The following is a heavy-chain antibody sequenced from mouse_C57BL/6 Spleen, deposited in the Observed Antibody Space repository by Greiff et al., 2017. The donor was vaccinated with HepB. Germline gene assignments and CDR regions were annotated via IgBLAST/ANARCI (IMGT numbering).Heavy chain of an antibody. CDR1: GYTFTSYW. J-gene: IGHJ4*01. Sequence: VQLQQPGTELVKPGASVKLSCKASGYTFTSYWMHWVKLRPGQGLEWIGNINPSNGGTNYNEKFKSKATLTVDKSSSTAYMQLSSLTSEDSAVYYCARSTMITGGAMDYWGQGTSVTVSS. V-gene: IGHV1-53*01. CDR3: ARSTMITGGAMDY. D-gene: IGHD2-4*01. CDR2: INPSNGGT.